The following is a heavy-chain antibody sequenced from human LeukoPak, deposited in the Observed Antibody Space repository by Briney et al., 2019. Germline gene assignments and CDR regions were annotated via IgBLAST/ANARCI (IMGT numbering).Heavy chain of an antibody. CDR2: IIYIFGTA. J-gene: IGHJ6*04. CDR3: ARITFPELWFGELSTNYGMDV. D-gene: IGHD3-10*01. CDR1: GGTFSSYA. Sequence: ASVKVSCKASGGTFSSYACSWVRQAPGQGLEGMGVIIYIFGTANYAQKFQGRVTITADKSTSTAYMELSSLRSEDTAVYYCARITFPELWFGELSTNYGMDVWGKGTTVTVSS. V-gene: IGHV1-69*06.